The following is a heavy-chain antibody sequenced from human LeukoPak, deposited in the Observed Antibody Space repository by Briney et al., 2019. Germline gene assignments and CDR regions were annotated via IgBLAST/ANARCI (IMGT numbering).Heavy chain of an antibody. CDR3: ARDRGYCSGGSCYILDY. J-gene: IGHJ4*02. CDR1: GFTFSSYW. D-gene: IGHD2-15*01. Sequence: GGSLRLSCAVSGFTFSSYWMHWVRQAPGMGLVWVSRINGDGSTTSYADSVKSRFTISRDNAKNTLYLQMNSPRAEDTAVYYCARDRGYCSGGSCYILDYWGQGTLVTVSS. CDR2: INGDGSTT. V-gene: IGHV3-74*01.